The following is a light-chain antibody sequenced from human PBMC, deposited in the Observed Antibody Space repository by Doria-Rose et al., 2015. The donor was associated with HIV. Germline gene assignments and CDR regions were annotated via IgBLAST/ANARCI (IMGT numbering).Light chain of an antibody. V-gene: IGKV3-20*01. CDR1: QSFSSTY. Sequence: EIVLTQSPGTLSLSPGERATPSCRASQSFSSTYLAWYRQKPDQAPSLLIYDGSTRATGIPDRFSASGSETDFTLTINRLEPEDFALYYCHQYGTSWTFGQGTKVEI. J-gene: IGKJ1*01. CDR2: DGS. CDR3: HQYGTSWT.